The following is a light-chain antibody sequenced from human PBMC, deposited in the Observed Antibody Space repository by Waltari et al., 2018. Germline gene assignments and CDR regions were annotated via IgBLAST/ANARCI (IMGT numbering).Light chain of an antibody. CDR1: QAISIY. V-gene: IGKV1-39*01. CDR2: AAS. CDR3: QQFYSTPPT. J-gene: IGKJ1*01. Sequence: DIQMTQSPSSLSASVGDRVIITCRASQAISIYLNWYQQKPGKAPNLLIYAASTLQRGIPSRFSGSGSGTHFTLTISSLQAEDVAVYFCQQFYSTPPTFGQGTKLEIK.